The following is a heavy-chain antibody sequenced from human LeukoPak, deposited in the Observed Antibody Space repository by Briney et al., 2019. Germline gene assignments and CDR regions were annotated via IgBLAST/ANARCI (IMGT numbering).Heavy chain of an antibody. CDR1: GGSISSYY. J-gene: IGHJ3*02. D-gene: IGHD2-15*01. Sequence: PSETLSLTCTVSGGSISSYYWSWIRQPPGKGLEWIGYIYYSRSTNYNPSLKSRVTISVDTSKNQFSLKLSSVTAADTAVYYCARRDSHDAFDIWGQGTMVTVSS. CDR3: ARRDSHDAFDI. CDR2: IYYSRST. V-gene: IGHV4-59*01.